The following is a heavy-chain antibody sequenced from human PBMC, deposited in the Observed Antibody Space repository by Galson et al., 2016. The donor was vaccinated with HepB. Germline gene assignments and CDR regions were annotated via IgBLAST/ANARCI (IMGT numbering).Heavy chain of an antibody. D-gene: IGHD3-22*01. Sequence: SVKVSCKASGYTFTGFFVHWVRQAPGQGLEWIGWINPNNGVTKYSQKFQGRVTMTRDTSISTAYMELSSLRSDDTAIYYCARVRLYSSPRGPYGMDVWGKGTTVTVSS. CDR2: INPNNGVT. CDR3: ARVRLYSSPRGPYGMDV. V-gene: IGHV1-2*02. CDR1: GYTFTGFF. J-gene: IGHJ6*04.